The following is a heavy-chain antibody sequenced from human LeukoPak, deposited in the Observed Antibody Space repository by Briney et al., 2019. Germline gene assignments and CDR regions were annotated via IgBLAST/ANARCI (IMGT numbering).Heavy chain of an antibody. CDR1: GGSISSYY. V-gene: IGHV4-59*08. D-gene: IGHD4/OR15-4a*01. J-gene: IGHJ4*02. CDR2: IYYSGST. Sequence: SETLSLTRTVSGGSISSYYWSWIRQPPGKGLEWIGYIYYSGSTNYNPSLKSRVTISVDTSKNQFSLKLSSVTAADTAVYYCAAQVRPRAPIDYWGQGTLVTVSS. CDR3: AAQVRPRAPIDY.